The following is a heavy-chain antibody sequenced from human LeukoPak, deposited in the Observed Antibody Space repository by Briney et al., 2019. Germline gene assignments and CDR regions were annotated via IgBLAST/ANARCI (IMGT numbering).Heavy chain of an antibody. Sequence: TGGSLRLSCAASGFTSTNAWMSWVRQAPGKGLEWVGRIKSKSDGGTTDYAAPVKGRFTISRDDSKNTLYLQMNSLKTEDTAVYYCTTLRITIFGGGDYWGQGTLVTVSS. D-gene: IGHD3-3*01. CDR1: GFTSTNAW. V-gene: IGHV3-15*01. CDR3: TTLRITIFGGGDY. J-gene: IGHJ4*02. CDR2: IKSKSDGGTT.